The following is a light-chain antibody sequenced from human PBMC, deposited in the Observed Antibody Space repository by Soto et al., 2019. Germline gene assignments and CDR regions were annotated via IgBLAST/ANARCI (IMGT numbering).Light chain of an antibody. CDR2: AAS. V-gene: IGKV3-20*01. CDR3: RHYINSQWT. J-gene: IGKJ1*01. Sequence: EIVLTQSPGTLSLSPGERATLSCRPSQSVSSTYLDWYQQKPGQAPRLLIYAASSRATGIPHRFSGGASATAFTLTISRLEPEDFAVYYFRHYINSQWTFGQGTKVQIK. CDR1: QSVSSTY.